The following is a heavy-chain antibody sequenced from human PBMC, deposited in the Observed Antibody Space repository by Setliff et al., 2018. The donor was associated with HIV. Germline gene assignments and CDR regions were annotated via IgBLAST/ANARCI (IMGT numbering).Heavy chain of an antibody. D-gene: IGHD3-22*01. CDR2: VTHSGRT. J-gene: IGHJ5*02. Sequence: PSETLSLTCAVYGGSFSGYYWSWIRQPPGKGLEWIGEVTHSGRTNYNPSLESRVTTSVDTSKKQFSLKLSSVTAADTAVYYCARDGNNYYDSSGYSNWFDPWGQGTLVTVSS. V-gene: IGHV4-34*01. CDR3: ARDGNNYYDSSGYSNWFDP. CDR1: GGSFSGYY.